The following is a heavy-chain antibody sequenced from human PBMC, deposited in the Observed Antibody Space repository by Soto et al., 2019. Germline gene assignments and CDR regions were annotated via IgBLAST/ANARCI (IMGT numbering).Heavy chain of an antibody. CDR2: IYYSGST. D-gene: IGHD1-7*01. V-gene: IGHV4-39*01. CDR3: ARRTYYYGMDV. CDR1: GGSISSSSYY. Sequence: SETLSLTCTVSGGSISSSSYYWGWIRQPPGRGLEWIGSIYYSGSTYYNPSLKSRVTISVDTSKNQFSLKLSSVTAADTAVYYCARRTYYYGMDVWGQGTTVTVS. J-gene: IGHJ6*02.